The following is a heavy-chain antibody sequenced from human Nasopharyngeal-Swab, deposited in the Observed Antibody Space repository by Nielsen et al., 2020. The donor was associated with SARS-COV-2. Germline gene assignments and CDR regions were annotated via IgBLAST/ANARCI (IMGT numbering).Heavy chain of an antibody. D-gene: IGHD5-18*01. CDR2: ISYDGITK. J-gene: IGHJ4*02. CDR1: RFTFGSYA. Sequence: GESLKISCAASRFTFGSYAMHWVRQAPGKGLEWVAVISYDGITKYYADSVKGRFTISRDNSKKTLYLQMNSLRAEDTAVYYCARDEQLCLDYWGQGTLVTVSS. CDR3: ARDEQLCLDY. V-gene: IGHV3-30-3*01.